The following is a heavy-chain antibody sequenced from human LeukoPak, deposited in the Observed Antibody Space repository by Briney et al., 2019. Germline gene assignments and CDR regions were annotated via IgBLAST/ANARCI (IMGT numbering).Heavy chain of an antibody. CDR2: ISADGQVT. J-gene: IGHJ4*02. V-gene: IGHV3-23*01. CDR1: GVAFGTYA. Sequence: PGGSLRLSCAGSGVAFGTYAMSWVRHAPGMGLEWGSSISADGQVTYYADSVEGRFTVSRDNSKSTLYLQLNSLRAEDTATYYCARDPYNTILYRLAHWGQGTLVTVSS. CDR3: ARDPYNTILYRLAH. D-gene: IGHD3-10*01.